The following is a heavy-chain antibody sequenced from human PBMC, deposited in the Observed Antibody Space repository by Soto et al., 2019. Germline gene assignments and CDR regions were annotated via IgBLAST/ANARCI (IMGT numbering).Heavy chain of an antibody. D-gene: IGHD6-13*01. Sequence: ESGGGVVQPGRSLRLSCAASGFTFSSYGMHWVRQAPGKGLEWVAVISYDGSNKYYADSVKGRFTISRDNSKNTLYLQMNSLRAEDTAVYYCAKDTSSGIAAAPWGHGTLVTVST. CDR3: AKDTSSGIAAAP. CDR2: ISYDGSNK. J-gene: IGHJ5*02. V-gene: IGHV3-30*18. CDR1: GFTFSSYG.